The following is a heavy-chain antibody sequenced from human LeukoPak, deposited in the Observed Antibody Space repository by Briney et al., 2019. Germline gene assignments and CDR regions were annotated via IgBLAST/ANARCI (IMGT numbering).Heavy chain of an antibody. Sequence: SETLSLTCAVYGGSFSGYYWSWIRQPPGKGLEWIGEINHSGSTNCNPSLKSRVTISVDTSKNQFSLKLSSVTAADTAVYYCARDNGVRGVWFDPWGQGTLVTVSS. J-gene: IGHJ5*02. CDR3: ARDNGVRGVWFDP. CDR2: INHSGST. V-gene: IGHV4-34*01. CDR1: GGSFSGYY. D-gene: IGHD4-17*01.